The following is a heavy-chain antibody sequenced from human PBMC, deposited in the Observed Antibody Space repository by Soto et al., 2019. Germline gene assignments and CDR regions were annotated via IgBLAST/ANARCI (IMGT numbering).Heavy chain of an antibody. V-gene: IGHV3-11*01. J-gene: IGHJ4*02. CDR2: ISGSGSTI. Sequence: GGSLRLSCAASGFTFSDYYMSWFRQAPGKGLEWVSYISGSGSTIHDADSVKGRFTISRDNAKNSLYLQMNSLRAEDTALYYCARLGSIAAAGTPDYWGQGTLVTVSS. CDR3: ARLGSIAAAGTPDY. CDR1: GFTFSDYY. D-gene: IGHD6-13*01.